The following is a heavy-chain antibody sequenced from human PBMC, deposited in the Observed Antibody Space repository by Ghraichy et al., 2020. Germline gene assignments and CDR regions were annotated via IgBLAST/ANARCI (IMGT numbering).Heavy chain of an antibody. D-gene: IGHD4-17*01. Sequence: SETLSLTCTVSGGSISSSNYYWGWIRQPPGKGLEWIGSIYYSGSTYYNPSLKSRVTISVDTSKNQFSLKLSSVTAADTAVYYCARFVRALDAFDIWGQGTMVTVSS. CDR2: IYYSGST. CDR1: GGSISSSNYY. J-gene: IGHJ3*02. CDR3: ARFVRALDAFDI. V-gene: IGHV4-39*01.